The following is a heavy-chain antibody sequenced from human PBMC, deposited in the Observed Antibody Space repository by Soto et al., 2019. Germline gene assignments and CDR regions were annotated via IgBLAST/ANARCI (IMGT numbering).Heavy chain of an antibody. CDR1: GGSISSGGYS. Sequence: QLQLQESGSGLVKPSQTLSLTCAVSGGSISSGGYSWSWIRQPPGKGLEWIGYIYHSGSTYYNPSLKSRVTISVDRSKNQFSLKLSSVTAADTAVYYCARATLESSSWRDDAFDIWGQGTMVTVSS. D-gene: IGHD6-13*01. CDR3: ARATLESSSWRDDAFDI. V-gene: IGHV4-30-2*01. CDR2: IYHSGST. J-gene: IGHJ3*02.